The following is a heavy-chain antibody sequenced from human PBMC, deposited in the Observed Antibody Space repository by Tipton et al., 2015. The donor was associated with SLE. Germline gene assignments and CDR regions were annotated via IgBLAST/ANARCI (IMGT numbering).Heavy chain of an antibody. CDR2: ISTYNGNT. D-gene: IGHD5-18*01. V-gene: IGHV1-18*01. Sequence: QVQLVQSGVEVKKPGASVKVSCEASGYTFTTYGISWVRQAPGQGLEWMGWISTYNGNTNYAQKLQGRVTMTSDTSTSTAYMELSSLRSDDSAIYYCARVRVDTAMGVIDFWGQGTLVTVSS. CDR1: GYTFTTYG. CDR3: ARVRVDTAMGVIDF. J-gene: IGHJ4*02.